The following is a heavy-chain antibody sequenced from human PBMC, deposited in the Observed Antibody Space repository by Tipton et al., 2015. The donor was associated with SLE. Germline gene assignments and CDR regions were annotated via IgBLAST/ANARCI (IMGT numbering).Heavy chain of an antibody. D-gene: IGHD3-9*01. CDR3: ARGPALDSTGYYMDG. V-gene: IGHV3-48*03. CDR1: GFTFSNYE. CDR2: ISSAGNAI. J-gene: IGHJ6*03. Sequence: SLRLSCATSGFTFSNYEMNWVRQAPGKGLEWVSYISSAGNAIYYADSVRGRFTISRDNARNSVFLQMSSLRGEDTALYYCARGPALDSTGYYMDGWGKGTAVAVSS.